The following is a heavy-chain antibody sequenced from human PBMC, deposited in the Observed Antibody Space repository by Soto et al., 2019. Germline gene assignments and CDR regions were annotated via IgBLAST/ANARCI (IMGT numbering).Heavy chain of an antibody. D-gene: IGHD4-17*01. V-gene: IGHV4-59*08. Sequence: SETLSLTCTVSGGSISSNYWSWIRQPPGKGLEWIGYIYYSGSTNYNPSLKSRVTISVDTSKNQFSLKLSSVTAADTAVYYCARRYGPGFDYWGQGTLVTVSS. CDR2: IYYSGST. CDR1: GGSISSNY. CDR3: ARRYGPGFDY. J-gene: IGHJ4*02.